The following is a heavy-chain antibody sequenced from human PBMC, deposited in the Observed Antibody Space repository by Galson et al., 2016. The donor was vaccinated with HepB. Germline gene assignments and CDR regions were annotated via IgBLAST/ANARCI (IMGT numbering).Heavy chain of an antibody. Sequence: SLRLSCAASGFTFSSYGMHWVRQAPGKGLEWVAVIWSDGDNKNYADSVKGRFTISRDNSKSTLSLQMNSLRVEDTAVYYCAREPSWNDYYLDYWGQGSLVTVSS. V-gene: IGHV3-33*01. CDR3: AREPSWNDYYLDY. CDR2: IWSDGDNK. J-gene: IGHJ4*02. CDR1: GFTFSSYG. D-gene: IGHD1-1*01.